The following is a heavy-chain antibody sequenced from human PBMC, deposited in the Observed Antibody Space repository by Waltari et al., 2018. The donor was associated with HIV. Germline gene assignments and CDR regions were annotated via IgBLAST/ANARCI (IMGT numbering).Heavy chain of an antibody. Sequence: EVQLLESGGGLVQPGGSLRLSCAASGFIFSSYAMTWVRQAPGKGLELGSSISGSGSSPYFADSVKCRFTISRDNSKNTLYLQMNSLRAEDTAVYYCAREGSFSSSGSFGDYWGQGTLVTVSS. CDR1: GFIFSSYA. V-gene: IGHV3-23*01. J-gene: IGHJ4*02. CDR2: ISGSGSSP. CDR3: AREGSFSSSGSFGDY. D-gene: IGHD1-26*01.